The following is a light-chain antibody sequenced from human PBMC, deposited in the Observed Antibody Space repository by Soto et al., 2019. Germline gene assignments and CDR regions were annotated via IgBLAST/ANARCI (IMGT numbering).Light chain of an antibody. CDR2: DVS. Sequence: QSLLTQTRSVLGSPGQSVTIFCIVTSSDVGGYNFVSWYQQHPGKAPKLVIYDVSKLPSEVPERFSGSKSGNTASLTISRLQAEDEADYYCSSDAGNSLGLVGGGTKDTVL. CDR1: SSDVGGYNF. CDR3: SSDAGNSLGL. J-gene: IGLJ2*01. V-gene: IGLV2-11*01.